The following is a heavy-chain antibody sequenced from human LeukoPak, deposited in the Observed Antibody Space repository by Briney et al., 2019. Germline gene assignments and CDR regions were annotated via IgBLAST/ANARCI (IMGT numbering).Heavy chain of an antibody. CDR3: ARGGDYFDY. J-gene: IGHJ4*02. CDR2: IYYSGST. CDR1: GGSISSYY. Sequence: SETLCLTCTVSGGSISSYYWSWIRQPPGKGLEWIGYIYYSGSTNYNPSLKSRVTISVDTSKNQFSLKLSSVTAADTAVYYCARGGDYFDYWGQGTLVTVSS. D-gene: IGHD4-17*01. V-gene: IGHV4-59*01.